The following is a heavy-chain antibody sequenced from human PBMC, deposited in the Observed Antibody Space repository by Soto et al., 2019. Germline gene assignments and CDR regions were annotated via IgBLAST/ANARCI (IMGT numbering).Heavy chain of an antibody. D-gene: IGHD3-3*01. CDR1: GGSFSDYS. J-gene: IGHJ5*02. Sequence: QVQLQQWGAGLLKPSETLSLTCDVYGGSFSDYSWIWIRQPPGKGLEWIGEINHRGQSNYKPSLKSRILISVDKSKNQVSLSLSSVTAADTAVYYCAKVSRITIFGGGWFDPWGQGTLVTVSS. V-gene: IGHV4-34*01. CDR2: INHRGQS. CDR3: AKVSRITIFGGGWFDP.